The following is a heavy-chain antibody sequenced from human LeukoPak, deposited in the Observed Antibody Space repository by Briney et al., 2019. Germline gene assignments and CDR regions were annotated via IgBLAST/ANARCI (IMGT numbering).Heavy chain of an antibody. CDR2: INTDGSST. J-gene: IGHJ6*02. V-gene: IGHV3-74*01. CDR1: GFTFSSYW. Sequence: GGSLRLSCAASGFTFSSYWMHWVRQAPGKGLVWVSRINTDGSSTSYADSVKGRFTISRDNAKNTLYLQMNSLRAEDTAVYYCARRKMSYYYYYGMDVWGQGTTVTVAS. CDR3: ARRKMSYYYYYGMDV. D-gene: IGHD5-24*01.